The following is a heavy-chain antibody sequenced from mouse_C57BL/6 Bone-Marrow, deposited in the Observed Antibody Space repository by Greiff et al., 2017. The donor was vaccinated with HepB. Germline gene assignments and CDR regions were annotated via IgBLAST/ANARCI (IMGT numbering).Heavy chain of an antibody. V-gene: IGHV1-69*01. CDR2: IDPSDSYT. D-gene: IGHD4-1*01. J-gene: IGHJ1*03. CDR3: ARRGLGRVWYFGV. Sequence: QVQLQQSGAELVMPGASVKLSCKASGYTFTSYWMHWVKQRPGQGLEWIGEIDPSDSYTNYNQKFKGKSTLTVDKSSSTAYMQLSSLTSEDSAVYYCARRGLGRVWYFGVWGTGTTVTVSS. CDR1: GYTFTSYW.